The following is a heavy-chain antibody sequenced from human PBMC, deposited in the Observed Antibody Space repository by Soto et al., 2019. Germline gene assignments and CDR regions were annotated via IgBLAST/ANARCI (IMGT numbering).Heavy chain of an antibody. D-gene: IGHD5-12*01. J-gene: IGHJ6*02. Sequence: SETLSLTCAVYGGSFSGYYWSWIRQPPGKGLEWIGEINHSGSTNYNPSLKSRVTISVDTSKNQFSLKLSSVTAADTAVYYCATSISGFLSGMDVWGQGTTVTVS. CDR1: GGSFSGYY. CDR3: ATSISGFLSGMDV. V-gene: IGHV4-34*01. CDR2: INHSGST.